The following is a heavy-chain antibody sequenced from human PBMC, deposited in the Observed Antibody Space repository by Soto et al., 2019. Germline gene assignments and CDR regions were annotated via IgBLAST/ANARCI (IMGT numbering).Heavy chain of an antibody. D-gene: IGHD3-22*01. Sequence: ASVKVSCKASGYTFTDYYIHWVRQAPGQGLEWMGWINPNSGGTNYAQKFQGRVTMTRDTSISTVYMELSRLKSDDTAVFYCAREASLAYYYESSDYYGSLNWFDPWGQGTLVTVSS. J-gene: IGHJ5*02. CDR3: AREASLAYYYESSDYYGSLNWFDP. CDR1: GYTFTDYY. V-gene: IGHV1-2*02. CDR2: INPNSGGT.